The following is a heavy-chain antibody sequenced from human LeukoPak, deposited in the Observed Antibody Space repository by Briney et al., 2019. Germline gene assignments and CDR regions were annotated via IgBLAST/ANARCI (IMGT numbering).Heavy chain of an antibody. V-gene: IGHV1-2*02. CDR1: GYTLSDYY. J-gene: IGHJ4*02. CDR3: ARVVSGGVIWAY. D-gene: IGHD3-16*01. CDR2: INPNSGVT. Sequence: ASVTVSCKASGYTLSDYYMHWVRQAPGQGLEWMGWINPNSGVTKYAQNLQGRVTLTSDTSINTAYMELTRLRSDDTAVYFCARVVSGGVIWAYWGQGTLVTVSS.